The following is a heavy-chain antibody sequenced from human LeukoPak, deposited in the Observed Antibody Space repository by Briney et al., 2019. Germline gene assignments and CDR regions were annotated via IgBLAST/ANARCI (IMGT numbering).Heavy chain of an antibody. J-gene: IGHJ4*02. CDR1: GYSFTSYW. CDR3: ARTSYYYDSSGYAPFDY. D-gene: IGHD3-22*01. V-gene: IGHV5-51*01. Sequence: GESLKISCKGSGYSFTSYWIGSVRQMPGKGLEWMGIIYPGDSDTRYSPSFQGQVTISADKSISTAYLQWSSLRASDTAMYYCARTSYYYDSSGYAPFDYWGQGTLVTVSS. CDR2: IYPGDSDT.